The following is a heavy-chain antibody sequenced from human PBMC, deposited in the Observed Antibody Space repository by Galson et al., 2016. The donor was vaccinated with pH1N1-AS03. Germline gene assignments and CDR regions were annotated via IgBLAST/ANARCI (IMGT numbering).Heavy chain of an antibody. J-gene: IGHJ3*02. Sequence: SVKVSCKASGGTFSSYAINWVRQAPGQGLEWMGGIIATFGTANYAQKVQGRVTITADKSTSTAYMELSSLRSEDTAVYYCARDANYDFWSGHDAFDIWGQGTMVTVSS. D-gene: IGHD3-3*01. V-gene: IGHV1-69*06. CDR2: IIATFGTA. CDR3: ARDANYDFWSGHDAFDI. CDR1: GGTFSSYA.